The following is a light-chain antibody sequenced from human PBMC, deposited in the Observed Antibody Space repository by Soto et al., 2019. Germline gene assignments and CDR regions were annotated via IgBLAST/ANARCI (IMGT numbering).Light chain of an antibody. CDR1: SGDVGAYDF. J-gene: IGLJ1*01. CDR3: ASFTSTCSYV. CDR2: NVN. V-gene: IGLV2-14*01. Sequence: QSVLTQPASVSGSPGQSITISCTGTSGDVGAYDFVSWYQQRPGKAPRLMIYNVNNRPAGASNRFSGSKSGSTASLTISTLQAADEADYYCASFTSTCSYVFGAGTKVTVL.